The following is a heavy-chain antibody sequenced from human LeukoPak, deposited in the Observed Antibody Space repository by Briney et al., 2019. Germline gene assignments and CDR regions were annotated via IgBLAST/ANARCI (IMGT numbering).Heavy chain of an antibody. Sequence: ASVKVSCKASGYTFTGYYMHWVRQAPGQGLEWMGRINTDSGDTNYAQHFQGRVTMTRDTSISTVYMELSSLSYDDTAVYYCARDLSSTPHWELDYWGQGTLVTVSS. V-gene: IGHV1-2*06. CDR2: INTDSGDT. D-gene: IGHD1-26*01. J-gene: IGHJ4*02. CDR3: ARDLSSTPHWELDY. CDR1: GYTFTGYY.